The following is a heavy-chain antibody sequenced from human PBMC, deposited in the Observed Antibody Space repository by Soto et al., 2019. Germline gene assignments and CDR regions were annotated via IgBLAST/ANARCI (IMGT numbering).Heavy chain of an antibody. D-gene: IGHD1-1*01. CDR1: GFTVSNND. CDR2: IYSGGAT. CDR3: ARDGTYNWV. J-gene: IGHJ4*02. Sequence: EVQLVESGGGLVQPGGSLRLACAASGFTVSNNDMRWVRQAPGHGLEWVSLIYSGGATYYADSVKGRFTISRNNSKNTLYLQLNSLRAEDTAVYYCARDGTYNWVGGQGILVTVSS. V-gene: IGHV3-66*01.